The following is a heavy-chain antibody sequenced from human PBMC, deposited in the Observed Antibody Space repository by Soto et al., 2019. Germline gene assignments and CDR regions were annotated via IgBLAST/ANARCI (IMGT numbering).Heavy chain of an antibody. CDR2: IRSKAYGGTT. D-gene: IGHD4-4*01. CDR3: TRATKTVSFDY. CDR1: GFTFGDYA. V-gene: IGHV3-49*04. Sequence: PGGSLRLSCTASGFTFGDYAMSWVRQAPGKGLEWVGFIRSKAYGGTTEYAASVKGRFTISRDDSKSIAYLQMNSLKTEDTAVYYCTRATKTVSFDYWGRGTLVTVSS. J-gene: IGHJ4*02.